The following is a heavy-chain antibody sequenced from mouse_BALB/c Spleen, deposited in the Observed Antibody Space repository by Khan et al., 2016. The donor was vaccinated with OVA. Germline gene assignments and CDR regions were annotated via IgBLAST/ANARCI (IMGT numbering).Heavy chain of an antibody. Sequence: EVQLQESGPGLVKPSQSLSLTCTVTGYSITSDYAWNWIRQFPGNKLEWMGYISYSGSTIYNPALKSRISITRDTSKNQFFLQLNSVTTEDTATYYCARDGSRYNYAMDYWGQGTSVTVSS. CDR2: ISYSGST. CDR1: GYSITSDYA. V-gene: IGHV3-2*02. J-gene: IGHJ4*01. CDR3: ARDGSRYNYAMDY. D-gene: IGHD2-3*01.